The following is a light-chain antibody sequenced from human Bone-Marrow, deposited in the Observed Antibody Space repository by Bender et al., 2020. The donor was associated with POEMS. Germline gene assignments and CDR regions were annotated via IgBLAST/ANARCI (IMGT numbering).Light chain of an antibody. V-gene: IGLV2-23*02. CDR2: EVT. J-gene: IGLJ1*01. Sequence: QSALTQPASVSGSPGQSITISCSGTSNDIGRYNLVSWFQQHPGKAPKLLIYEVTERPSGVSNHFSGSRSGNTASLTISGLQPDDEADYYCCSYAGGSTYVFGTGTMVTVL. CDR3: CSYAGGSTYV. CDR1: SNDIGRYNL.